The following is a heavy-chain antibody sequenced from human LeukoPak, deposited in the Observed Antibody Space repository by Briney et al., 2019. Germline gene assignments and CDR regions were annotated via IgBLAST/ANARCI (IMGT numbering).Heavy chain of an antibody. Sequence: SQTLSLTCTVSGGSISSGGYYWSWIRQHPGKGLEWIGYIYYSGSTYYNPSLKSRVTISVDTSKNQFSLKLSSVTAADTAVYYCARDGYSSGRKSFYYYGMDVWGQGITVTVSS. J-gene: IGHJ6*02. CDR2: IYYSGST. CDR1: GGSISSGGYY. D-gene: IGHD6-19*01. V-gene: IGHV4-31*03. CDR3: ARDGYSSGRKSFYYYGMDV.